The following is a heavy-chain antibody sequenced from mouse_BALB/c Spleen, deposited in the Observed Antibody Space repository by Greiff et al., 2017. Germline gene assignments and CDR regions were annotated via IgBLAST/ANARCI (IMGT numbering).Heavy chain of an antibody. Sequence: QVHVKQSGAELAKPGASVKMSCKASGYTFTSYWMHWVKQRPGQGLEWIGYINPSTGYTEYNQKFKDKATLTADKSSSTAYMQLSSLTSEDSAVYYCARCDYSFDYWGQGTTLTVSS. CDR1: GYTFTSYW. V-gene: IGHV1-7*01. CDR2: INPSTGYT. J-gene: IGHJ2*01. D-gene: IGHD2-4*01. CDR3: ARCDYSFDY.